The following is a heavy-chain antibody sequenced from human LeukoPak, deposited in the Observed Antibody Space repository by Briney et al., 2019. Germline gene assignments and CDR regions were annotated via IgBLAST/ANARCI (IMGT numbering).Heavy chain of an antibody. D-gene: IGHD3-10*01. CDR2: ISGSGGST. Sequence: PGGSLRLSCAASGFTFSSYAMSWVRQAPGKGLEWVSAISGSGGSTYYADSVKGRFTISRDNSKNTLYLQMNSLRAEDTAVYYCAKAYGSGSYYKGSLIPFDYWGQGTLVTVSS. CDR1: GFTFSSYA. V-gene: IGHV3-23*01. J-gene: IGHJ4*02. CDR3: AKAYGSGSYYKGSLIPFDY.